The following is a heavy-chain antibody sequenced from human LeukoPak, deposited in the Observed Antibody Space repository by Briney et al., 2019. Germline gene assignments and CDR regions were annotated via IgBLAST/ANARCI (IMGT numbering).Heavy chain of an antibody. D-gene: IGHD4-23*01. CDR2: ISSGSSAR. CDR1: GFIFSLYN. V-gene: IGHV3-48*01. Sequence: GGSLRLSCAASGFIFSLYNMNWVRQAPGKGLEGVSYISSGSSARYYADSVKGGVTISRDNAENSVYLQMHSLRAEDTAVYYCATIGGPWFDLWGQGTLVTVSS. CDR3: ATIGGPWFDL. J-gene: IGHJ5*02.